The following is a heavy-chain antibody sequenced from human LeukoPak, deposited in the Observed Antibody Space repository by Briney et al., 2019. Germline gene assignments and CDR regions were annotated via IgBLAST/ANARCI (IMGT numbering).Heavy chain of an antibody. CDR1: GYTFTIYG. J-gene: IGHJ4*02. CDR2: ISTYSGNT. D-gene: IGHD4-23*01. Sequence: GASVKVSCKASGYTFTIYGISWVRQAPGQGLEWMGWISTYSGNTNYAQKLQGRVIMTTDSSTSTAYMELKSLRSDDTAVYYCARHSGGTFFDYWGQGTLVTVSS. CDR3: ARHSGGTFFDY. V-gene: IGHV1-18*01.